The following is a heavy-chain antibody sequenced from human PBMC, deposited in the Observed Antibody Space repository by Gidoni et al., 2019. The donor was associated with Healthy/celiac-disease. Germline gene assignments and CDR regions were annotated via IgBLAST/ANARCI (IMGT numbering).Heavy chain of an antibody. CDR3: ARDLWFGELSGMDV. CDR1: GFTFSSYG. CDR2: VWYDGSNT. J-gene: IGHJ6*02. Sequence: QVQLVESGGGVVQPGRSLRLSCAASGFTFSSYGMHWVRQAPGKGLGWVAVVWYDGSNTYYADSVKGRFTISRDNSKNTLYLQMNSLRDDDTAVYYCARDLWFGELSGMDVWGRGTTVTVSS. D-gene: IGHD3-10*01. V-gene: IGHV3-33*01.